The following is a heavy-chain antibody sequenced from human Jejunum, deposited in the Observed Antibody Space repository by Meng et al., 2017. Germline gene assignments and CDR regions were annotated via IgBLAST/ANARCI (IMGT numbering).Heavy chain of an antibody. J-gene: IGHJ5*02. V-gene: IGHV1-46*01. CDR2: ISPSSDYT. CDR1: GYTFTTYL. Sequence: QVQLVPSGAEVQKPGASVKVSCKASGYTFTTYLIHWVRQAPGQGLEYMGIISPSSDYTKYAQKFKGRVTMTRDMSTSTVYMELSSLRSEDTAVYYCTREAPGTYWFDPWGQGTLVTVSS. CDR3: TREAPGTYWFDP.